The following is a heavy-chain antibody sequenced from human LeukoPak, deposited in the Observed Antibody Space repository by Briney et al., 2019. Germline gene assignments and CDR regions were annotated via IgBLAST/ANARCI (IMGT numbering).Heavy chain of an antibody. CDR3: ARAQYASGPDY. D-gene: IGHD6-19*01. J-gene: IGHJ4*02. V-gene: IGHV3-30*02. CDR2: IRYDGSDT. Sequence: GGSLRLSCAASGFTFRNYGFHWVRQAPGKGLGWVAFIRYDGSDTYYADSVKGRFIISRDNAKNSLYLQMDSLRAEDTAVYYCARAQYASGPDYWGQGTLVTVSS. CDR1: GFTFRNYG.